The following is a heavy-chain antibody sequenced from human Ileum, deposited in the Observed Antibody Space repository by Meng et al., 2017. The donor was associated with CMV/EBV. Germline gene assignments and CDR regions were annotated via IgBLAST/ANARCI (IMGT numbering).Heavy chain of an antibody. CDR3: AGPRSSYGGLFHY. D-gene: IGHD4-23*01. J-gene: IGHJ4*02. CDR1: RFRLSDSY. CDR2: IARSSGTAI. Sequence: SRFRLSDSYMSWRRKAQGKGLEWVAAIARSSGTAIYYEDSVKGRFTVSRDNAKDSLYLQMNSLTAEDTAIDYCAGPRSSYGGLFHYWGQGTLVTVSS. V-gene: IGHV3-11*01.